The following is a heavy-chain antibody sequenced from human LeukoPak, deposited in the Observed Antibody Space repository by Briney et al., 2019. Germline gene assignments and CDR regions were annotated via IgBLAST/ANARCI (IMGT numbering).Heavy chain of an antibody. V-gene: IGHV4-34*01. CDR1: RGSFSGYY. D-gene: IGHD6-13*01. CDR2: INHSGST. J-gene: IGHJ5*02. Sequence: PSETLSLTCAVYRGSFSGYYWSWIRQPPGKGLEWIGEINHSGSTNYNPSLQSRVTISVDTSKNQFSLKLSSVTAADTAVYYCARKGARQLVPRWFDPWGQGTLVTVSS. CDR3: ARKGARQLVPRWFDP.